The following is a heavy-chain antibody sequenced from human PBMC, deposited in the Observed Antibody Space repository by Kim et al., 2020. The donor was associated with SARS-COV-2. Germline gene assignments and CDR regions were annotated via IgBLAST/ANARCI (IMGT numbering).Heavy chain of an antibody. V-gene: IGHV3-9*01. Sequence: GGSLRLFCAASGFTFDDYAMHWVRQAPGKGLEWVSGISWNSGSIGYADSVKGRFTISRDNAKNSLYLQMNSLRAEDTALYYCAKDDPVYDAFDIWGQGTMVTVSS. CDR2: ISWNSGSI. CDR3: AKDDPVYDAFDI. J-gene: IGHJ3*02. CDR1: GFTFDDYA.